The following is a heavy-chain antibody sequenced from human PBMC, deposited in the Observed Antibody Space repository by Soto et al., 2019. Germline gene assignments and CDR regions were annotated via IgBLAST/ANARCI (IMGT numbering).Heavy chain of an antibody. CDR2: IIPIFGTA. Sequence: ASVKSSCKASGGTFSSYAISWVRQAPGQGLEWMGGIIPIFGTANYAQKFQGRVTITADESTSTAYMELSILRSEDTAVYYCARGFADFWSGYYYYYGMDVWGQGTTVTVSS. V-gene: IGHV1-69*13. J-gene: IGHJ6*02. D-gene: IGHD3-3*01. CDR1: GGTFSSYA. CDR3: ARGFADFWSGYYYYYGMDV.